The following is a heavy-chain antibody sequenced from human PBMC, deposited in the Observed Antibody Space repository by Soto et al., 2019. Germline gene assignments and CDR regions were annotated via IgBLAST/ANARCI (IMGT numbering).Heavy chain of an antibody. V-gene: IGHV1-69*06. Sequence: SVKVSCKASGGTSSSYAISWVRQAPGQGLEWMGGIIPIFGTANYAQKFQGRVTITADKSTSTAYMELSSLRSEDTAVYYCASNAYDSSGYPSYWGQGTLVTVSS. D-gene: IGHD3-22*01. CDR3: ASNAYDSSGYPSY. CDR2: IIPIFGTA. J-gene: IGHJ4*02. CDR1: GGTSSSYA.